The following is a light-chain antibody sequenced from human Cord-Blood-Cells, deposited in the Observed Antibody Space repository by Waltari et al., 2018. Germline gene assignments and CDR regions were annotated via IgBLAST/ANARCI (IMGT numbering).Light chain of an antibody. CDR2: WAS. V-gene: IGKV4-1*01. CDR3: QQYYSTPLT. CDR1: QSVLYSSNNKNY. J-gene: IGKJ4*01. Sequence: DIVMTQSPDSLALSLGERATIHCNSSQSVLYSSNNKNYLAWYQQKPGQPPKLLIYWASTRESGVPDRFSGSGSGTDFTLTISSLQAEDVAVYYCQQYYSTPLTFGGGTKVEIK.